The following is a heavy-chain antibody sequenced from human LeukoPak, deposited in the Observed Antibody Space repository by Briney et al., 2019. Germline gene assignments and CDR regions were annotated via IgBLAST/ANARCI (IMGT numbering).Heavy chain of an antibody. CDR1: GDSVSSNSAA. V-gene: IGHV6-1*01. CDR2: TYYRSKWYN. J-gene: IGHJ6*03. Sequence: SQTLSLTCAISGDSVSSNSAAWNWIRQSPSRGLEWLGRTYYRSKWYNDYAVSVKSRITINPDTSKNQFSLQLNSVTPEDTAVYYCARFIAAAGYYYYYMDVWGKGTTVTVSS. D-gene: IGHD6-13*01. CDR3: ARFIAAAGYYYYYMDV.